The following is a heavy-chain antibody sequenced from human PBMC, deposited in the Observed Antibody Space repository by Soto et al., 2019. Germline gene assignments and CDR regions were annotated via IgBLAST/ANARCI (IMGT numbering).Heavy chain of an antibody. D-gene: IGHD6-6*01. Sequence: QVQLQESGPGLVKPSQTLSLTCTVSGGSISSGDYYWSWIRQPPGKGLEWIGYIYHSGTTYYNPSLKSRVNISVDTPKNQFSLKLSSVTAADTAVYYCARERPDGARLDPWGQGTLVTVSS. CDR1: GGSISSGDYY. CDR3: ARERPDGARLDP. J-gene: IGHJ5*02. V-gene: IGHV4-30-4*01. CDR2: IYHSGTT.